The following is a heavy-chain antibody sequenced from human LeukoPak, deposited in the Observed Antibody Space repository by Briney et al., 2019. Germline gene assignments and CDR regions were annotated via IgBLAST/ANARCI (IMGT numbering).Heavy chain of an antibody. CDR1: GGSISSSSYY. CDR2: IYYSGST. D-gene: IGHD3-22*01. J-gene: IGHJ3*02. V-gene: IGHV4-39*01. CDR3: ARLPYYYDSSGYYSDAFDI. Sequence: SETLSLTCTVSGGSISSSSYYWGWIRQPPGKGLEWIGNIYYSGSTYYNPSLKSRVTISVDTSKNQFSLKLSSVTAADTAVYYCARLPYYYDSSGYYSDAFDIWGQGTMVTVSS.